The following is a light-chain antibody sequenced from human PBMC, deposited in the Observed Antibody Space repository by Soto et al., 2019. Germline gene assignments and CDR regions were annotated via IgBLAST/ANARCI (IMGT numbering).Light chain of an antibody. J-gene: IGKJ5*01. V-gene: IGKV3-15*01. CDR1: QSVSSN. CDR3: KQYSKWPIT. CDR2: GAY. Sequence: EIVMTQSPATLSVSPGERATLSCRASQSVSSNLAWYQQKPGQAPRLLIYGAYTRATGIQARFSGSGSGTEFTLTIRSLQSEDFAVYYCKQYSKWPITFGQGTRLEIK.